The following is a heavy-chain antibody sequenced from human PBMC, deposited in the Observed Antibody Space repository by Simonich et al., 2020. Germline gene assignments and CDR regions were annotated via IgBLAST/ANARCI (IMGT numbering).Heavy chain of an antibody. CDR2: ISSSSSYI. CDR1: GFTFSSYS. J-gene: IGHJ4*02. D-gene: IGHD3-10*01. V-gene: IGHV3-21*01. Sequence: GGGLVKPGGSLRLSCAASGFTFSSYSMNWVRQAPGKGLEWVSSISSSSSYIYYADSVKGRFTISRYNAKNSLYLQMNSLRAEDTAVYYCARDTSYYGSGSYYFDYWGQGTLVTVSS. CDR3: ARDTSYYGSGSYYFDY.